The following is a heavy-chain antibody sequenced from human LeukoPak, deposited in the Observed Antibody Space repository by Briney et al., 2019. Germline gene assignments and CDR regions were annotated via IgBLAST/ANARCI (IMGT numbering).Heavy chain of an antibody. D-gene: IGHD1-26*01. CDR3: ATLSIGSGSYNFDY. CDR2: IRYDGSNK. CDR1: GFTFSSYG. J-gene: IGHJ4*02. V-gene: IGHV3-30*02. Sequence: GGSLRLSCAASGFTFSSYGMHWVRQAPGKGLEWVAFIRYDGSNKYYADSVKGRFTISRDNSKNTLCLQMNSLRAEDTAVYYCATLSIGSGSYNFDYWGQGTLVTVSS.